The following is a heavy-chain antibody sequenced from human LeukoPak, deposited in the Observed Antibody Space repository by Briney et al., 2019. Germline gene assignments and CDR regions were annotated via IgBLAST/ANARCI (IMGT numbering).Heavy chain of an antibody. D-gene: IGHD5-12*01. Sequence: SETLSLTCTVSGGSIRNYYWSWIRQPAGRGLEWIGRIYTSGSTNYNPSLKSRVTMSVDTSKNQFSLKLSSVTAADTAVYYCARGKYPGTEYSAYEPFDSWGQGTLVTVSS. J-gene: IGHJ4*02. V-gene: IGHV4-4*07. CDR1: GGSIRNYY. CDR3: ARGKYPGTEYSAYEPFDS. CDR2: IYTSGST.